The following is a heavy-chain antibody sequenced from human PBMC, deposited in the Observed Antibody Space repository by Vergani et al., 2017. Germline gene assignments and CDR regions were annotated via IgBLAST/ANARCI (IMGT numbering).Heavy chain of an antibody. D-gene: IGHD3-16*01. J-gene: IGHJ4*02. CDR1: GFTFSSYA. V-gene: IGHV3-30*04. CDR2: ISYDGSNK. Sequence: QVQLVESGGGVVQPGRSLRLSCAASGFTFSSYAMHWVRQAPGKGLEWVAVISYDGSNKYYADSVKGRFTISRDNSKNTLYLQMNSLRAEDTAVYYCARDSSGGTDYWGQGTLVTVSS. CDR3: ARDSSGGTDY.